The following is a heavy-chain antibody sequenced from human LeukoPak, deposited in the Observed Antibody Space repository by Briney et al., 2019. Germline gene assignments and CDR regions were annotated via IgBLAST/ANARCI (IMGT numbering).Heavy chain of an antibody. CDR2: INHSGST. D-gene: IGHD6-19*01. Sequence: KPSETLSLTCAVYGGSFSGYYWSWIRQPPGKGLEWIGEINHSGSTNYNPSLKSRVTISVDTSKNQFSLKLSSVTAADTAVYYCARLHAKAVADDAFDIWGQGTMVTVSS. CDR3: ARLHAKAVADDAFDI. CDR1: GGSFSGYY. V-gene: IGHV4-34*01. J-gene: IGHJ3*02.